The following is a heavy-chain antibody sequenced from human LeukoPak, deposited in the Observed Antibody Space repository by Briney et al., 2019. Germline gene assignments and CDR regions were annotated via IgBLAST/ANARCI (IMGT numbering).Heavy chain of an antibody. CDR1: GGSISSYY. V-gene: IGHV4-4*07. J-gene: IGHJ6*03. CDR2: IYTSGST. D-gene: IGHD3-10*01. CDR3: ARERFDRFGELLPYYYYYYMDV. Sequence: SETLSLTCTVSGGSISSYYWSWIRQPAGKGLEWIGRIYTSGSTNYNPSLNNRVTMSVDTSKNQFSLKLSSVTAADTAVYYCARERFDRFGELLPYYYYYYMDVWGKGTTVTVSS.